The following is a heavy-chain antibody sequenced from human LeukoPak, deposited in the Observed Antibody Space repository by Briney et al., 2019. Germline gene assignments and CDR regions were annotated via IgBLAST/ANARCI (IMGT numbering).Heavy chain of an antibody. CDR1: GFTFSSYS. J-gene: IGHJ4*02. CDR3: ARVSGSSWYGHYFDY. CDR2: ISSSSSTI. V-gene: IGHV3-48*01. D-gene: IGHD6-13*01. Sequence: GGSLRLSCAASGFTFSSYSMNWVRQAPGKGLEWVSYISSSSSTIYYADSVNGRFTISRDNAKNSLYLQMNSLRAEDTAVYYCARVSGSSWYGHYFDYWGQGTLVTVSS.